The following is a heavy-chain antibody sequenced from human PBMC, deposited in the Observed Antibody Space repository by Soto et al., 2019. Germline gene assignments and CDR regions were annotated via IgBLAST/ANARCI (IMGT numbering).Heavy chain of an antibody. CDR2: ISYDGSNK. V-gene: IGHV3-30-3*01. CDR3: ARDQFYYGSGSSSQVDY. D-gene: IGHD3-10*01. Sequence: QVQLVESGGGVVQPGRSLRLSCAASGFTFSSYAMHWVRQAPGKGLEWVAVISYDGSNKYYADSVKGRLTISRDNSKNTLYLQMNSLRAEDTAVYYCARDQFYYGSGSSSQVDYWGQGTLVTVSS. J-gene: IGHJ4*02. CDR1: GFTFSSYA.